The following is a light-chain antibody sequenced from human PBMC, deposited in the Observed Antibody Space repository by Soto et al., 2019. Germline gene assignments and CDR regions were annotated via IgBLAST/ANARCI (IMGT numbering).Light chain of an antibody. V-gene: IGKV1-5*01. CDR1: QSVSGW. J-gene: IGKJ1*01. CDR2: AAS. Sequence: DIQMTQSPSTLSASVGDTVTVTCRASQSVSGWLAWYQQKPGKAPKLLIYAASSVQSGVPSRFSGSGSGTDFTLTISSLQSEDSAFYHCQQYNNLPPTFGQGTKVDIK. CDR3: QQYNNLPPT.